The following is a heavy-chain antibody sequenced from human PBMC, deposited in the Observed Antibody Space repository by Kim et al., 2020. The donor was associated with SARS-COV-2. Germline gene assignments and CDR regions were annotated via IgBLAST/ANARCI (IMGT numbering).Heavy chain of an antibody. CDR1: GYTFTSYY. Sequence: ASVKVSCKASGYTFTSYYMHWVRQAPGQGLEWMGMINPTGGSTMYVQKFQGRVTMTRDTSTSTVYMELSSLKSEDTAVYYCASRSGLATEVDLSHWGQGTLVTVSS. CDR3: ASRSGLATEVDLSH. V-gene: IGHV1-46*01. J-gene: IGHJ4*02. D-gene: IGHD5-12*01. CDR2: INPTGGST.